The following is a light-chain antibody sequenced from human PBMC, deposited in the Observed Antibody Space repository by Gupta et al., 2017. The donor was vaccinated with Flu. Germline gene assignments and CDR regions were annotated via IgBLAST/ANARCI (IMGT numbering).Light chain of an antibody. CDR3: QQYNSYWT. CDR1: QSISSW. V-gene: IGKV1-5*03. Sequence: VGDRVTITCRASQSISSWLARYQQKPGKAPKLLIYKASSLESGVPSRFSGSGSGTEFTLTISSLQPDDFATYYCQQYNSYWTFGQGTKVEIK. CDR2: KAS. J-gene: IGKJ1*01.